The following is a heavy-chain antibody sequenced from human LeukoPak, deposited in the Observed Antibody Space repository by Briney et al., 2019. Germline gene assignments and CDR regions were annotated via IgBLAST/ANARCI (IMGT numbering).Heavy chain of an antibody. Sequence: GGSLRLSCAASGFTLSSYEMNWVRRAPGKGLEWVSYISSSGNTIYYADSVKGRFTISRDNAKNSLYLQMNSLRAKDTAVYYCARGLRTDFWSGYYSYFDYWGQGTLVTVSS. V-gene: IGHV3-48*03. D-gene: IGHD3-3*01. CDR1: GFTLSSYE. CDR2: ISSSGNTI. CDR3: ARGLRTDFWSGYYSYFDY. J-gene: IGHJ4*02.